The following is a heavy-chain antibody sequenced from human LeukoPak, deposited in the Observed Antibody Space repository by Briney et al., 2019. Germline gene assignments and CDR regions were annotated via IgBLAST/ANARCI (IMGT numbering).Heavy chain of an antibody. D-gene: IGHD1-26*01. CDR2: IKQDGSEK. CDR3: ARGGSYLSAFDI. J-gene: IGHJ3*02. V-gene: IGHV3-7*01. Sequence: GGSLRLSCAASGFMFSTYWMSWVRQAPGKGLEWVANIKQDGSEKYYVDSVKGRFTISRDNAKNSLYLQMNSLRAEDTAVYYCARGGSYLSAFDIWGQGTMVTVSS. CDR1: GFMFSTYW.